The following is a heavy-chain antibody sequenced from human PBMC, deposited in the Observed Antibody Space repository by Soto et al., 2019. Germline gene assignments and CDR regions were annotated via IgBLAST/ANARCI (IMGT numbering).Heavy chain of an antibody. Sequence: GASLKISCKTSGFIFAHVWIGWVRQMPDKGLEWVGIIHPGDSDIQYSPSFHGHVTISADNSITTTYLQWDSLSASDTGIYYCAKRAWTTYDLSSLHWFGPWGQGTMGTVSS. J-gene: IGHJ5*02. CDR3: AKRAWTTYDLSSLHWFGP. CDR1: GFIFAHVW. V-gene: IGHV5-51*01. D-gene: IGHD4-17*01. CDR2: IHPGDSDI.